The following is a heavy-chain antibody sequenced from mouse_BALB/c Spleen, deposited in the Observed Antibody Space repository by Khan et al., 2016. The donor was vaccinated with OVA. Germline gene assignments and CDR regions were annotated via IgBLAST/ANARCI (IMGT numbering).Heavy chain of an antibody. CDR3: ARDSNYFYAMDY. Sequence: VQLQRSGAELVKPGASVKLSCTASGFNIKDTYMHWVKQRPEQGLEWIGRIDPANGNTKYDPKFQGKATITADTSSNTAYLQLSSLTSEDTAVYYCARDSNYFYAMDYWGQGTSVTVSS. CDR1: GFNIKDTY. V-gene: IGHV14-3*02. J-gene: IGHJ4*01. CDR2: IDPANGNT. D-gene: IGHD2-5*01.